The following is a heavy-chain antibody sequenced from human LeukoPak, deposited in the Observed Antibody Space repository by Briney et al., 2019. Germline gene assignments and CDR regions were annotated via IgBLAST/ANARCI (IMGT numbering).Heavy chain of an antibody. D-gene: IGHD5-12*01. Sequence: KPSETLSLTCAVYGGSFSGYYWSWIRQPPGKGLEWIGEINHSGSTNYNPSLKSRVTISVDTSKNQFSLKLSSVTAADTAVYYCARLYGGYDSPSYYFDYWGQGTLVTVSS. CDR3: ARLYGGYDSPSYYFDY. V-gene: IGHV4-34*01. J-gene: IGHJ4*02. CDR2: INHSGST. CDR1: GGSFSGYY.